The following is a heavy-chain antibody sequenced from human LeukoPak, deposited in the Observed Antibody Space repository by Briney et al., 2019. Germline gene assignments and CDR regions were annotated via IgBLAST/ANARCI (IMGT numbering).Heavy chain of an antibody. CDR2: ISGRGEAI. D-gene: IGHD3-16*02. J-gene: IGHJ4*02. CDR1: GFTFSSYS. V-gene: IGHV3-48*01. CDR3: ARFSSLEELSLFRY. Sequence: GGSLRLSCAASGFTFSSYSMSWVRQAPGKGLEWISYISGRGEAIFYADSVQGRFTISRDNAKNSIYLQMNTLRAEDTAVYYCARFSSLEELSLFRYWGQGTLVTVSS.